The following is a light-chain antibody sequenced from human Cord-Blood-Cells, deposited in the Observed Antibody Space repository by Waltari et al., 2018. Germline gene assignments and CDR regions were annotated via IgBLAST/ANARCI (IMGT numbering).Light chain of an antibody. CDR1: QSVSSSY. CDR2: GAS. Sequence: EIVFTQSPGTLSLSPGERATLPCRASQSVSSSYLAWYQQKPGQAPRLLIYGASSRTTSIPDRFSGSRAWTDFTLTISRLEPEDFAVYYCQQYGSSPPYSFGQGTKLEIK. J-gene: IGKJ2*03. CDR3: QQYGSSPPYS. V-gene: IGKV3-20*01.